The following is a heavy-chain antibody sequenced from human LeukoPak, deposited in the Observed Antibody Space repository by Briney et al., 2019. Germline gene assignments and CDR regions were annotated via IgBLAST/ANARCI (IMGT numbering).Heavy chain of an antibody. CDR1: GYTFTGYY. CDR3: ARDGDPYCSSTSCSGLFDY. CDR2: INPNSGGT. V-gene: IGHV1-2*02. J-gene: IGHJ4*02. D-gene: IGHD2-2*01. Sequence: ASVKVSCKASGYTFTGYYMHWVRQAPGQGLEWMGCINPNSGGTNYAQKFQGRVTMTRDTSISTAYMELSRLRSDDTAVYYCARDGDPYCSSTSCSGLFDYWGQGTLVTVSS.